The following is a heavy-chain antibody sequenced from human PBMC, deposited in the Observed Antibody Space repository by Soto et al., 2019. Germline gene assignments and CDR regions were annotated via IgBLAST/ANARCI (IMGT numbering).Heavy chain of an antibody. CDR1: GFTFSSYA. CDR3: ARDDRILRFLEWLSPPGAFDI. V-gene: IGHV3-30-3*01. J-gene: IGHJ3*02. Sequence: PGGSLRLSCAASGFTFSSYAMHWVRQAPGKGLEWVAVISYDGSNKYYADSVKGRFTISRDNSKNTLYLQMNSLRAEDTAVYYCARDDRILRFLEWLSPPGAFDIWGQGTMVTVSS. D-gene: IGHD3-3*01. CDR2: ISYDGSNK.